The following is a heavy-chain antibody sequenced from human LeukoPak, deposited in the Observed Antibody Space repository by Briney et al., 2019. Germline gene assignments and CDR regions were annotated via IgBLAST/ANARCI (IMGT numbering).Heavy chain of an antibody. CDR1: GGSFSSHY. CDR2: INHGGST. V-gene: IGHV4-34*01. Sequence: SGTPSLTCAVYGGSFSSHYWSWVRQPPGKGLEWIGEINHGGSTNYNPSLKSRVTISVDTSKNQFSLKLSSVTAADTAMYYCAREVYFDLWGRGTLVTVSS. J-gene: IGHJ2*01. CDR3: AREVYFDL.